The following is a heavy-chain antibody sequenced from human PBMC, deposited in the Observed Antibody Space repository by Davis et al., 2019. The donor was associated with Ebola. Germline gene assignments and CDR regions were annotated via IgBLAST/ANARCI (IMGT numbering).Heavy chain of an antibody. Sequence: AASVKVSCKASGYTLVSYYAHWVRQAPGQGLEWMGIINPSGGTTTYAQKFQGRVTMTRDTSTNTLYMELSSLTSGDTAVYYCARAYIGGVIALFDYWGQGTLVTVSS. J-gene: IGHJ4*02. V-gene: IGHV1-46*01. CDR1: GYTLVSYY. D-gene: IGHD3-16*02. CDR2: INPSGGTT. CDR3: ARAYIGGVIALFDY.